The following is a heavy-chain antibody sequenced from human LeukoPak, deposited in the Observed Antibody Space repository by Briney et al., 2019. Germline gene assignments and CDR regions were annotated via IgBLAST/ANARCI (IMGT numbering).Heavy chain of an antibody. CDR3: ARGGSGTSGK. V-gene: IGHV4-59*01. D-gene: IGHD4-23*01. CDR1: GASISSYY. Sequence: PSETLSLTCTVSGASISSYYWSWIRQPPGKGLEWIGYIYESGSTNYNPSLKRRVTISVDASKNQFSLKLTSVTAADTAVDYGARGGSGTSGKGGEGTLVTAPS. J-gene: IGHJ4*02. CDR2: IYESGST.